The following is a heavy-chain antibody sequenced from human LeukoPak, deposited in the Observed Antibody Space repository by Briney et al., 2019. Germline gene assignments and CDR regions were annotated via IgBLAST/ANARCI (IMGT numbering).Heavy chain of an antibody. D-gene: IGHD6-19*01. Sequence: GESLRLSCAASGFPFSSYWMSWVRQAPGKGLEWVANIKQDGSEKYYVDSVKGRFTISRDNAKNSLYLQMNSLSAEDTAVYYCARDSAVAGTDYWGQGTLVTVSS. J-gene: IGHJ4*02. CDR3: ARDSAVAGTDY. V-gene: IGHV3-7*01. CDR2: IKQDGSEK. CDR1: GFPFSSYW.